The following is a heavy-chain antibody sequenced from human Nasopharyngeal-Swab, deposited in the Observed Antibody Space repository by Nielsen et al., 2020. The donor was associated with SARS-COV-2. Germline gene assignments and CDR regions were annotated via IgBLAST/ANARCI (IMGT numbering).Heavy chain of an antibody. CDR3: ARRSSEYYYGSGSYYNGYYYGMDV. V-gene: IGHV4-4*02. Sequence: SETLSLTCAVSGGSISSSNWWSWVRQPPGKGLEWIGEIYHSGSTNYNPSLKSRVTISVDKSKNQFSLKLSSVTAADTAVYYCARRSSEYYYGSGSYYNGYYYGMDVWGQGTTVTVSS. CDR2: IYHSGST. CDR1: GGSISSSNW. D-gene: IGHD3-10*01. J-gene: IGHJ6*02.